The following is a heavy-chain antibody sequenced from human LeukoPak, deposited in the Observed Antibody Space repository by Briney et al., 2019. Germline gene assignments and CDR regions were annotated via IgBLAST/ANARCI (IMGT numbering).Heavy chain of an antibody. CDR2: IDSDGSST. J-gene: IGHJ4*02. Sequence: AGGSLRLSCAASGSSFSSYWMHWVRQAPGKGLVWVSRIDSDGSSTDYADSVKGRFTISRDNAKNTLYLQINSLRAEDTAVYYCARATDGEIWGQGTLVTVSS. CDR1: GSSFSSYW. V-gene: IGHV3-74*01. D-gene: IGHD5-12*01. CDR3: ARATDGEI.